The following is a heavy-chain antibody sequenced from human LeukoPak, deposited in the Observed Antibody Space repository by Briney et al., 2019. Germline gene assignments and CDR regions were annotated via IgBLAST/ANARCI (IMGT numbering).Heavy chain of an antibody. V-gene: IGHV3-15*01. CDR1: GFTFSNAW. Sequence: GGSLRLSRAASGFTFSNAWMSWVRQAPGKGLEWVGRFKSKTDGGTTDYAAPVKGRFTISRDDSKNTLYLQMNSLKTEDTAVYYCTTVRVSGAAAESDYWGQGTLVTVSS. CDR2: FKSKTDGGTT. CDR3: TTVRVSGAAAESDY. J-gene: IGHJ4*02. D-gene: IGHD6-13*01.